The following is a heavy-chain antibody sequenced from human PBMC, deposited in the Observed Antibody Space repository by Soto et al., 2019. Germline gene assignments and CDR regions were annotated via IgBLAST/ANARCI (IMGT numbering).Heavy chain of an antibody. J-gene: IGHJ4*02. CDR3: AREIRGDYYNTFDY. Sequence: GGSLRLSCAASGFTFTNYPMHWVRQAPGKGLEWVAALSHDGGSDYYTDSVKGRLTIPRDNSKNTLYLQMNSLRPEDTAVYYCAREIRGDYYNTFDYLGQGTQVTVSS. V-gene: IGHV3-30-3*01. CDR1: GFTFTNYP. CDR2: LSHDGGSD. D-gene: IGHD3-22*01.